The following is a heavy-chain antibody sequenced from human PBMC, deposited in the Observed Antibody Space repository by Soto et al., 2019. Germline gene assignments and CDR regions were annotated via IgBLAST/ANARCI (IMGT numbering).Heavy chain of an antibody. J-gene: IGHJ5*02. Sequence: QVQLVQSGAEVKKPGASVKVSCKASGYTFTSYDINWVRQATGQGLENLGWMNPNSGNTAYVQKFRGRVTMTWDTSITTAYMELSSLRSEDTAVYFCARGIKYGAYSRWFDPWGQGTLVTVSS. CDR2: MNPNSGNT. CDR3: ARGIKYGAYSRWFDP. D-gene: IGHD4-17*01. CDR1: GYTFTSYD. V-gene: IGHV1-8*01.